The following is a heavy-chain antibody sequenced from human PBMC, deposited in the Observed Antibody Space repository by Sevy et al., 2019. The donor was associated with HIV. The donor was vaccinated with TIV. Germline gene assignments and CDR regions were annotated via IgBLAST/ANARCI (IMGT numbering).Heavy chain of an antibody. Sequence: SETLSLTCAVSGFSISNGYYWGWIRQPPGKGLEWIGSIFHNGDTYSNPSLKSRLVISVDTSKNQFSLKLNSVTAADTAVYYCWGATMLFCSGGNCYFFDDWGQGILGTVSS. V-gene: IGHV4-38-2*01. D-gene: IGHD2-15*01. CDR1: GFSISNGYY. CDR3: WGATMLFCSGGNCYFFDD. J-gene: IGHJ4*02. CDR2: IFHNGDT.